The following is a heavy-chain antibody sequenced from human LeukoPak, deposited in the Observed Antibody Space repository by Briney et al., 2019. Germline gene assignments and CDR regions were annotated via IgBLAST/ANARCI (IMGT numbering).Heavy chain of an antibody. Sequence: SQTLSLTCTVSGGSINSGVTYYWSWIRQHPGKGLEWIGHIYSIGSAYYNPSLRSRVSISVDTSRNQFSLRLSSVTAADTAVYYCARGVISHMGVWGQGTTVTVSS. J-gene: IGHJ6*02. CDR3: ARGVISHMGV. CDR1: GGSINSGVTYY. CDR2: IYSIGSA. V-gene: IGHV4-31*03. D-gene: IGHD3-3*01.